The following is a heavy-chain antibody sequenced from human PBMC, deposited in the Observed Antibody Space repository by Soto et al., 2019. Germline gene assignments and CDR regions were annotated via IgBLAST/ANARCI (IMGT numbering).Heavy chain of an antibody. CDR3: ARYRREAVAGYTLDN. Sequence: LSLTCTVSGGSISSNYWTWIRQPPGKGLEWIGYVYNSGSSNYNPSLKSRVTISEDTSKSQFSLKVNSMTAADTAVYYCARYRREAVAGYTLDNWGQGILVTVSS. V-gene: IGHV4-59*01. CDR2: VYNSGSS. J-gene: IGHJ4*02. CDR1: GGSISSNY. D-gene: IGHD6-13*01.